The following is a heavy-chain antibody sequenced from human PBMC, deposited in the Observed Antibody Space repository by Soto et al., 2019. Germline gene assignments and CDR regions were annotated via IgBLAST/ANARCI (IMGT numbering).Heavy chain of an antibody. CDR2: IYWDDDK. D-gene: IGHD5-12*01. Sequence: QITLKESGPTLVKPTQTLTLTCTFSGFSLSTSGVGVGWIRQPPGKALEWLALIYWDDDKRYSPSLKSRLTITKDTSKNQVVLTMTNMDPVDTATYYCAHSVDIVATIQPRNWFDPWGQGTLVTVSS. CDR1: GFSLSTSGVG. V-gene: IGHV2-5*02. J-gene: IGHJ5*02. CDR3: AHSVDIVATIQPRNWFDP.